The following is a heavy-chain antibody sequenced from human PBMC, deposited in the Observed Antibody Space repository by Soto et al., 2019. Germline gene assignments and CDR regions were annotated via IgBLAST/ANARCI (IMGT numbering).Heavy chain of an antibody. CDR3: ARDAGVSGELYY. Sequence: QVQLVQSGAEVKKPGASVKVSCKASGYTFTSYGISWVRQAPGQGLEWMGWISAYNGNTNYAQKLQGRVTMTTYTSTSTADMELRRLRSDDTAVYYCARDAGVSGELYYWGQETLVTVSS. V-gene: IGHV1-18*01. CDR2: ISAYNGNT. D-gene: IGHD3-16*01. CDR1: GYTFTSYG. J-gene: IGHJ4*02.